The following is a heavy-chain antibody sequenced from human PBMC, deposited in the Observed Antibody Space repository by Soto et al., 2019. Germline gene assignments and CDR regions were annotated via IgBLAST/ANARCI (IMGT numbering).Heavy chain of an antibody. J-gene: IGHJ4*02. CDR1: GGSISSYY. V-gene: IGHV4-59*01. Sequence: SETLSLTCTVSGGSISSYYWGWIRQPPGKGLEWIGYIYYSGSTNYNPSLKSRVTISVDTSKNQFSLKLSSVTAADTAVYYCARAEETAATIDYWGQGTLVTVSS. D-gene: IGHD2-15*01. CDR2: IYYSGST. CDR3: ARAEETAATIDY.